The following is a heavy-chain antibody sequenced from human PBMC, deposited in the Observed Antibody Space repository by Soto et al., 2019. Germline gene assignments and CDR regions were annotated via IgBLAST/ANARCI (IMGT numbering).Heavy chain of an antibody. V-gene: IGHV1-69*01. CDR3: ARDVPLNYYDGTFSYYAMDV. CDR1: GGTFSSHA. Sequence: QVQLVQSGAEVKKPGSSVKVSCKASGGTFSSHAISWVRQAPGQGLEWMGGIIPFFKATNYAQKFQGRVTITADDSTSTAYMDLYSLRSEDTAVYYWARDVPLNYYDGTFSYYAMDVWGQGTTVTVSS. CDR2: IIPFFKAT. J-gene: IGHJ6*02. D-gene: IGHD3-16*01.